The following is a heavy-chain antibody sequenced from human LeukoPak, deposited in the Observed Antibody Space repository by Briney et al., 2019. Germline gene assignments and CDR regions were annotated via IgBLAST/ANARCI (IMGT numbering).Heavy chain of an antibody. CDR2: ISSSSSTI. V-gene: IGHV3-48*02. J-gene: IGHJ4*02. CDR3: ARANLWSYNY. CDR1: GFXFSSYS. Sequence: GGSLRLSCAASGFXFSSYSINWVRQAPGKGLEWVSYISSSSSTIYYADSVKGRFTISRDNAKNSLYLQMNSLRDEDTAVYYCARANLWSYNYWGQGTLVTVSS. D-gene: IGHD4/OR15-4a*01.